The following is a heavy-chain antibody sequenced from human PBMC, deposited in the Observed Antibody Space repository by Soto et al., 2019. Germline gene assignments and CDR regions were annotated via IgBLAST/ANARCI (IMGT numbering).Heavy chain of an antibody. CDR1: GFTFSDYY. Sequence: QVQLVESGGGLVKPGGSLRLSCAASGFTFSDYYMTWIRQAPGKGLEWVSFISSSSSYTNYADSVQGRFTISRDNAKNTLYLQMNSLRAEDTAVYYCATGGRSLLYFDYWGQGTLVTVSS. V-gene: IGHV3-11*06. CDR2: ISSSSSYT. CDR3: ATGGRSLLYFDY. J-gene: IGHJ4*01. D-gene: IGHD3-16*01.